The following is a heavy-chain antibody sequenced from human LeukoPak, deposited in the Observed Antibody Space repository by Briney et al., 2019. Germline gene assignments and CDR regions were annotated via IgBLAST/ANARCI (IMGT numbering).Heavy chain of an antibody. CDR2: ISSNGGKT. CDR3: VKDRWVDY. Sequence: GGSLRLPCSVSGFTFSAYAMHWVRQAPGRGLQYVSSISSNGGKTYYADSVKGRFTISRDNSKNTLYLQMSSLRLEDTAVYYCVKDRWVDYWGQGVLVTVSS. CDR1: GFTFSAYA. D-gene: IGHD5-24*01. V-gene: IGHV3-64D*09. J-gene: IGHJ4*02.